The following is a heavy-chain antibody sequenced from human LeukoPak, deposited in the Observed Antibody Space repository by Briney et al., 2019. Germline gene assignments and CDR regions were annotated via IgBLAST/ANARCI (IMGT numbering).Heavy chain of an antibody. Sequence: PGGFLRLSCAASGFTFNTYSMTWVRQAPGKGLEWVSSISRSSTYIYYADSAKGRFTVSRDNAKNSLSLELNSLRVDDTAIYYCARVGSTAEAGTPDYWCQGTLVADSS. CDR1: GFTFNTYS. D-gene: IGHD6-13*01. CDR2: ISRSSTYI. V-gene: IGHV3-21*06. J-gene: IGHJ4*02. CDR3: ARVGSTAEAGTPDY.